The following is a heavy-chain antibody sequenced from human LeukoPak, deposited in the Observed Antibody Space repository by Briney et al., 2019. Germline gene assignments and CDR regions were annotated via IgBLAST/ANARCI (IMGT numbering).Heavy chain of an antibody. J-gene: IGHJ3*02. D-gene: IGHD3-22*01. V-gene: IGHV3-15*01. CDR2: IKSKTDGGTT. Sequence: GGSLRLSCAASGFTFSNAWTSWVRQAPGKGLEWVGRIKSKTDGGTTDYAAPVKGRFTISRDDSKNTLYLQMNSLKTEDTAVYYCTTAGPSSGYYYFGAFDIWGQGTMVTVSS. CDR3: TTAGPSSGYYYFGAFDI. CDR1: GFTFSNAW.